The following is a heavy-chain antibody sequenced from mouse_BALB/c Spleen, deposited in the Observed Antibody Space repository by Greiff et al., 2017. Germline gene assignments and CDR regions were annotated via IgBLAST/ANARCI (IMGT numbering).Heavy chain of an antibody. CDR3: ARGYYGYVGAMDY. D-gene: IGHD1-2*01. V-gene: IGHV5-6-5*01. CDR1: GFTFSSYA. Sequence: EVMLVESGGGLVKPGGSLKLSCAASGFTFSSYAMPWVRQTPEKRLEWVASISSGGSTYYPDSVKGRFTISRDNARNILYLQMSSLRSEDTAMYYCARGYYGYVGAMDYWGQGTSVTVSS. J-gene: IGHJ4*01. CDR2: ISSGGST.